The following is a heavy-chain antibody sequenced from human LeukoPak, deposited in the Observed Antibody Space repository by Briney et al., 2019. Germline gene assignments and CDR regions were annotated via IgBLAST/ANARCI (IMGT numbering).Heavy chain of an antibody. Sequence: PGGSLRLSCAASGFTFSSYEMNWVRQAPGKGLEWVSYISSSGSTIYYADSVKGRFTISRDNAKNSLYLQMNSLRAEDTAVYYCARRRITMVRGVIVPSPFDIWGQGTMVTVSS. CDR1: GFTFSSYE. CDR3: ARRRITMVRGVIVPSPFDI. J-gene: IGHJ3*02. CDR2: ISSSGSTI. D-gene: IGHD3-10*01. V-gene: IGHV3-48*03.